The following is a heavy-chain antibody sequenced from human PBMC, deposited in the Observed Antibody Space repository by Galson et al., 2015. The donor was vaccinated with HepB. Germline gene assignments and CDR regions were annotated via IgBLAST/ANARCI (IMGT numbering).Heavy chain of an antibody. V-gene: IGHV3-23*01. J-gene: IGHJ3*01. D-gene: IGHD2-2*03. CDR2: ISDGGDDT. CDR3: VKWARPGYGYFSEGFDV. Sequence: SLRLSCAASGFTFSNYAMSWVRQAPGKGQEWVSAISDGGDDTYYADSVRGRFTISRDNFKNTLYLQMNSLRAEDTAAYYCVKWARPGYGYFSEGFDVWGQGTMVTVSS. CDR1: GFTFSNYA.